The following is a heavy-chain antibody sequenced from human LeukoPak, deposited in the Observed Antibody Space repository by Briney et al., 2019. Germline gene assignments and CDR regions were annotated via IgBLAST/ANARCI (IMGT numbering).Heavy chain of an antibody. J-gene: IGHJ4*02. D-gene: IGHD2-2*01. V-gene: IGHV3-74*01. Sequence: PGRSLRLSCAASGNYWMHWVRQAPGKGLLWVSHINSDGSWTTYADSVKGRFTISKDNAKNTVYLQMNNLRAEDTAVYYCVSFYETYWGRGTLVTVSS. CDR3: VSFYETY. CDR1: GNYW. CDR2: INSDGSWT.